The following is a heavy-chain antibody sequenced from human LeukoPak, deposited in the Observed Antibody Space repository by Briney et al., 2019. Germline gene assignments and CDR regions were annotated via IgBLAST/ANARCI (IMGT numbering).Heavy chain of an antibody. D-gene: IGHD6-19*01. CDR1: GGSISNYH. V-gene: IGHV4-4*07. J-gene: IGHJ4*02. Sequence: PSETLSLTCTVSGGSISNYHWSWTRQPAGKGLEWIGQIHTSGSTNYNPPLRSRVTMSIDTPENQLSLTITSVTAADTAVYYCARRDISSGWSFDYWGQGTLVTVSS. CDR2: IHTSGST. CDR3: ARRDISSGWSFDY.